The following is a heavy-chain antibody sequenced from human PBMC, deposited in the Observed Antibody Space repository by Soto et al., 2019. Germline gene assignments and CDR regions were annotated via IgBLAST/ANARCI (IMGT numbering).Heavy chain of an antibody. CDR2: ISWNSGTI. Sequence: VQLQESGPGLVKPSETLSLTCTVSNGSVSSGNHYWSWIRQPPGKGLEWVTGISWNSGTIGYADSVKGRFTISRDNAKNSLYLQMNSLRAEDTALYYCARDVWSRASGPPDSWGQGTLVTVSS. CDR3: ARDVWSRASGPPDS. D-gene: IGHD3-10*01. V-gene: IGHV3-9*01. J-gene: IGHJ4*02. CDR1: NGSVSSGNHY.